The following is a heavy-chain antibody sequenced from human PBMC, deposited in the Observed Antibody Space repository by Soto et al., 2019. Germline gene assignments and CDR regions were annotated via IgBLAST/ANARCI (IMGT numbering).Heavy chain of an antibody. CDR2: MNPNSGNT. J-gene: IGHJ5*02. D-gene: IGHD3-10*01. CDR1: GYTFTSYD. V-gene: IGHV1-8*01. Sequence: GASVKVSCKASGYTFTSYDINWARQATGQGLEWMGWMNPNSGNTGYAQKFQGRVTMTRNTSISTAYMELSSLRSEDTAVYYCARTFTRLLWFGEPGPFDPWGQGTLVTVSS. CDR3: ARTFTRLLWFGEPGPFDP.